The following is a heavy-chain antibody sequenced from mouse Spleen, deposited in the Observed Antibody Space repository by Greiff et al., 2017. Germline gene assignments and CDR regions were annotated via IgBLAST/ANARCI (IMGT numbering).Heavy chain of an antibody. CDR1: GYAFSSSW. D-gene: IGHD1-1*01. Sequence: QVQLQQSGPELVKPGASVKISCKASGYAFSSSWMNWVKQRPGKGLEWIGRIYPGDGDTNYNGKFKGKATLTADKSSSTAYMQLSSLTSEDSAVYYSARSNYYGSSYAYFDYWGQGTTLTVSS. V-gene: IGHV1-82*01. CDR2: IYPGDGDT. J-gene: IGHJ2*01. CDR3: ARSNYYGSSYAYFDY.